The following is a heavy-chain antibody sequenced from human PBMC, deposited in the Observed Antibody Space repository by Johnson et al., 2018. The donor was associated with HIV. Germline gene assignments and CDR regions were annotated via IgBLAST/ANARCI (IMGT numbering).Heavy chain of an antibody. D-gene: IGHD2-21*01. J-gene: IGHJ3*02. V-gene: IGHV3-13*01. Sequence: EVQLVESGGGLVQPGGSLRLSCAVSGFTFSNYDMHWVRKGSGKGLEWVSGIGTAGDTYYPASAKGRFTISRENAKNSLYLQMKSLRAGDTAVYYCVRARGYSLAFDIWGQGTMVTVSS. CDR3: VRARGYSLAFDI. CDR1: GFTFSNYD. CDR2: IGTAGDT.